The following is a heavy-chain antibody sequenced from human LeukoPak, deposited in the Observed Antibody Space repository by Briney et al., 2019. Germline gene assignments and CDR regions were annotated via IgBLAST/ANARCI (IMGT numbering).Heavy chain of an antibody. Sequence: GGSLRLSCAASGFNFNSYTLNWFRKPPGKGFKWFANILASGSPTYYADSVKGWFIISRDNSKNTVYLQMNSLRVEDTAIYYCAKDLRPDGVDNFDHWGQGILVTVSS. CDR3: AKDLRPDGVDNFDH. J-gene: IGHJ4*02. D-gene: IGHD2-8*01. V-gene: IGHV3-23*01. CDR2: ILASGSPT. CDR1: GFNFNSYT.